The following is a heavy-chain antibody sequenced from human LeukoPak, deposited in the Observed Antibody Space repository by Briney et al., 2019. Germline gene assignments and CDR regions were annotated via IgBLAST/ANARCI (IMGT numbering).Heavy chain of an antibody. CDR2: IYHSGST. V-gene: IGHV4-39*07. D-gene: IGHD4-23*01. CDR1: GGSISSSSYY. J-gene: IGHJ6*03. Sequence: SETLSLTCTVSGGSISSSSYYWGWIRQPPGKGLEWIGSIYHSGSTYYNPSLKSRVTISVDTSKNQFSLKLSSVTAADTAVYYCARIYGGKYYYYYYYMDVWGKGTTVTVSS. CDR3: ARIYGGKYYYYYYYMDV.